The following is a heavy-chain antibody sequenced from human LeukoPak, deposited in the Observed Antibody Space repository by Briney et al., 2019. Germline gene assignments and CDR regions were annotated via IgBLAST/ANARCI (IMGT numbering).Heavy chain of an antibody. J-gene: IGHJ4*02. CDR3: ARVDTAMVEY. CDR2: ISSSGST. V-gene: IGHV4-61*02. CDR1: GDSISSGDYY. D-gene: IGHD5-18*01. Sequence: SETLSLTCTVSGDSISSGDYYWSWIRQPAGKGLEWIGRISSSGSTNYNPSLKSRVTISVDTSKNQFSLKLSSVTAADTAVYYCARVDTAMVEYWGQGTLVTVSS.